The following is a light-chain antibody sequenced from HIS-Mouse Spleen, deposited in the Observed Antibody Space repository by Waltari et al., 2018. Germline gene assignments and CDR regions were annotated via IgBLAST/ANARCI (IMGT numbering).Light chain of an antibody. J-gene: IGLJ2*01. Sequence: SYELPQPPSVSVSPGQTARIPCSVDALPKKYAYWYQQKSGQAPVLVIYEDSKRPSGIPERFSGSSSGTMATLTISGAQVEDEADYYCYSTDSSGNHRVFGGGTKLTVL. CDR2: EDS. CDR1: ALPKKY. V-gene: IGLV3-10*01. CDR3: YSTDSSGNHRV.